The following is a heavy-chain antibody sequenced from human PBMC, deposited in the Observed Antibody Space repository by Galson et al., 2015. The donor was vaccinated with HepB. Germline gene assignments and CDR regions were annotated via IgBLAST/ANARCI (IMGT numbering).Heavy chain of an antibody. CDR3: ARDRGKGDAFDI. CDR2: IYYSGST. CDR1: GGSISSYY. Sequence: ETLSLTCPVSGGSISSYYWSWIRQPPGKGLEWIGYIYYSGSTNYNPSLKSRVTISVDTSKNQFSLKLSSVTAADTAVYYCARDRGKGDAFDIWGQGTMVTVSS. J-gene: IGHJ3*02. V-gene: IGHV4-59*01. D-gene: IGHD1-1*01.